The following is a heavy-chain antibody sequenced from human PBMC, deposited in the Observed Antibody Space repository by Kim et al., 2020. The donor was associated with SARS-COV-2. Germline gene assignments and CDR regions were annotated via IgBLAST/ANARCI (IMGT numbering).Heavy chain of an antibody. Sequence: GGSLRLSCEASGFTFNSYNMNWVRQAPGKGLEWVSSISSTSSYIYYADSVRGRFTISRDNTKNSLYLQMSSLRAEDTAVYYCARGPVDGYTTQWFDPWGQGTLVTVSS. CDR1: GFTFNSYN. CDR2: ISSTSSYI. V-gene: IGHV3-21*01. CDR3: ARGPVDGYTTQWFDP. D-gene: IGHD5-12*01. J-gene: IGHJ5*02.